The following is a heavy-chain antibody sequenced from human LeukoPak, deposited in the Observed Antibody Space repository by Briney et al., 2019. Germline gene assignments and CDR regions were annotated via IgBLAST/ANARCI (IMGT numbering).Heavy chain of an antibody. CDR1: GGSISSYY. Sequence: SETLSLTCAVSGGSISSYYWSWIRQPPGKGLEWIGYIYYSGSTNYNPSLKSRLTISVDTSKNQFSLKLSSVTAADTAVYFCARRGEAAAKGGRYFDQWGQGTLVTVSS. V-gene: IGHV4-59*08. J-gene: IGHJ4*02. CDR3: ARRGEAAAKGGRYFDQ. CDR2: IYYSGST. D-gene: IGHD6-13*01.